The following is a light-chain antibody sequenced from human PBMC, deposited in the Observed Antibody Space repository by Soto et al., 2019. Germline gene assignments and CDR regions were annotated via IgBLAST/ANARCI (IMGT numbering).Light chain of an antibody. CDR2: SNN. V-gene: IGLV1-44*01. CDR1: RSNIGSNP. J-gene: IGLJ1*01. CDR3: AAWDDSLNGFV. Sequence: QPVLTQPPSASGTPGQRVTISCSGTRSNIGSNPVNWYQQLPGMAPKLLIYSNNQRPSGVPDRFSGSKSGTSASLAISGLQSENEADYYCAAWDDSLNGFVFGTGTKVTVL.